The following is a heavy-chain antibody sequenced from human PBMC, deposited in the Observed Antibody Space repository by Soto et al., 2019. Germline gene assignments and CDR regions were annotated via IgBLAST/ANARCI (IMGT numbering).Heavy chain of an antibody. J-gene: IGHJ6*02. Sequence: ASVKVSCKASGYTFTSYGISWVRQAPGQGLEWMGWISAYNGNTNYAQKLQGRVTMTTDTSTSTAYMELRSLRSDDTAVYYCATQKSGYSYGYIYYYGMDVWGQGTTVTV. V-gene: IGHV1-18*04. D-gene: IGHD5-18*01. CDR3: ATQKSGYSYGYIYYYGMDV. CDR2: ISAYNGNT. CDR1: GYTFTSYG.